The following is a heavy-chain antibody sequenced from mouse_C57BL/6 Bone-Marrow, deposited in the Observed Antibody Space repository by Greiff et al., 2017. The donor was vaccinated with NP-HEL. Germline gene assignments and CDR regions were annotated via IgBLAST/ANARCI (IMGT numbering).Heavy chain of an antibody. J-gene: IGHJ4*01. CDR2: IHPNSGST. D-gene: IGHD2-1*01. V-gene: IGHV1-64*01. CDR1: GYTFTSYW. Sequence: VQLQQPGAELVKPGASVKLSCKASGYTFTSYWMHWVKQRPGQGLEWIGMIHPNSGSTNYNEKFKSKATLTVDKSSSTAYMQLSSLTSEDSAVYYCAGPIYYGNYDAMDYWGQGTSVTVSS. CDR3: AGPIYYGNYDAMDY.